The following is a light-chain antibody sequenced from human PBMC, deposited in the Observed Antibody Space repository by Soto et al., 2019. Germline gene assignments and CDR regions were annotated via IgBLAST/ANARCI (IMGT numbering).Light chain of an antibody. CDR2: GAS. CDR1: QSVSSN. J-gene: IGKJ2*01. V-gene: IGKV3-15*01. CDR3: QQYHNWPLFT. Sequence: EIVMTQSPATLSVSPGDTATLSCRASQSVSSNLAWYQQKPGQAPRLLIYGASTRATGIPARFSGSGSGTEFTLTISSLLSDDCSLYYCQQYHNWPLFTFGQGTKLELK.